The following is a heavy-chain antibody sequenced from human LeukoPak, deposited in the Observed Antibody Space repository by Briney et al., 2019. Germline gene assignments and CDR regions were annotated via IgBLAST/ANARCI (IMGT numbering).Heavy chain of an antibody. CDR1: GFTFSSYA. V-gene: IGHV3-23*01. CDR2: VSGSGGST. CDR3: AKFSRQNVLLWFGELDY. J-gene: IGHJ4*02. D-gene: IGHD3-10*01. Sequence: PGGSLRLSCAASGFTFSSYAMSWVRQAPGKGLEWVSGVSGSGGSTYYADSVKGRFTISRDNSKNTLYLQMNSLRAEDTAVYYCAKFSRQNVLLWFGELDYWGQGTLVTVSS.